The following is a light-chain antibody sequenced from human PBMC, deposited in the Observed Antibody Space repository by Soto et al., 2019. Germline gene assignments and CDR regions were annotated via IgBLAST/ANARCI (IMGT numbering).Light chain of an antibody. Sequence: EIVLTQSPGTLSLSPGQRATLSCRASQSLSSSFLAWYQQKPGQAPRLLIYGASSRAAGVPDRFSGSWSGTDFTLTISSLEPEDFAVYYCQQHGFSPITFGQGTRLEIK. J-gene: IGKJ5*01. CDR2: GAS. CDR1: QSLSSSF. CDR3: QQHGFSPIT. V-gene: IGKV3-20*01.